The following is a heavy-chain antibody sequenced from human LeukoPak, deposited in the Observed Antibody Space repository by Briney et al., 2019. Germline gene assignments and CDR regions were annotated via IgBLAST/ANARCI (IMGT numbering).Heavy chain of an antibody. CDR2: ISGSGSST. D-gene: IGHD5-12*01. CDR1: GFTFSSYA. J-gene: IGHJ4*02. V-gene: IGHV3-23*01. Sequence: GGSLRLSCAASGFTFSSYAMSWVRQAPGKGLEWVSVISGSGSSTYYADSVKGRFTISRDNSKNTLYLQMDSLRAEDTAVYYCARNENSGWGYFDYWGQGTLVTVSS. CDR3: ARNENSGWGYFDY.